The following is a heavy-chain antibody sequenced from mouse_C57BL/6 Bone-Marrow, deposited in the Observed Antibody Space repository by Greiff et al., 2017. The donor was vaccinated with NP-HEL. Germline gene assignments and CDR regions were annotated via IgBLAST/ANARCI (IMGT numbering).Heavy chain of an antibody. Sequence: VMLVESGPGLVQPSQSLSITCTVSGFSLTSYGVHWVRQSPGKGLEWLGVIWRGGSTDYNAAFMSRLSITKDNSKSQVFFKMNSLQADDTAIYYCAKGKITTVVGAMDYWGQGTSVTVSS. CDR1: GFSLTSYG. CDR2: IWRGGST. V-gene: IGHV2-5*01. J-gene: IGHJ4*01. D-gene: IGHD1-1*01. CDR3: AKGKITTVVGAMDY.